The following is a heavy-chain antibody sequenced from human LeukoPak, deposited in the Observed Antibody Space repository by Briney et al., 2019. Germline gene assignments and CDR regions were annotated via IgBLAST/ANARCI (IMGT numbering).Heavy chain of an antibody. V-gene: IGHV4-39*07. Sequence: PSETLSLTCTVSGGSIRSSSHFWGWIRQPPGKGLEWIGSIYHSESTSYYNPSLKSRVAISVDKSKNQFSLKLSSVTAADTAVYYCARGTPHTYYDILTGYIWFDPWGQGTLVTVSS. J-gene: IGHJ5*02. CDR3: ARGTPHTYYDILTGYIWFDP. D-gene: IGHD3-9*01. CDR2: IYHSESTS. CDR1: GGSIRSSSHF.